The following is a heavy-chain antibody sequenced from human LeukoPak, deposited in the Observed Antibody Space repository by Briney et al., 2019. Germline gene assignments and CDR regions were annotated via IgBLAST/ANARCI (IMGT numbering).Heavy chain of an antibody. J-gene: IGHJ6*02. Sequence: GGSLRLSCAASGFTFSSYGVHWVRQAPGKGLEWVAVISYDGSNKYYADSVKGRFTISRDNSKNTLYLQMNSLRAEGTAVYYCARSGWYYYYYYGMDVWGQGTTVTVSS. D-gene: IGHD6-19*01. CDR2: ISYDGSNK. CDR3: ARSGWYYYYYYGMDV. CDR1: GFTFSSYG. V-gene: IGHV3-30*03.